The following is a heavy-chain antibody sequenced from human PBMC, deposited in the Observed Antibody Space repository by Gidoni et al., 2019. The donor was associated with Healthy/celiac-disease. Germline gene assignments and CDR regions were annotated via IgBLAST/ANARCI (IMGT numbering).Heavy chain of an antibody. CDR1: GYTFTGSS. V-gene: IGHV1-2*06. D-gene: IGHD6-13*01. CDR3: ARARVLAAAGTWDWFDP. CDR2: INPNSGGT. J-gene: IGHJ5*02. Sequence: QVQLVQSGAAVKKPGASVKVSCKASGYTFTGSSMHWVRQAPGQGLEWMGRINPNSGGTNYAQKFKGRVTMTRDTSISTAEMELSRLRSDDTAVYYCARARVLAAAGTWDWFDPWGQGTLVTVSS.